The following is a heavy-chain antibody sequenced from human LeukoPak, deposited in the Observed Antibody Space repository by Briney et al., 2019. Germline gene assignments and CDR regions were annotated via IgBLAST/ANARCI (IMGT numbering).Heavy chain of an antibody. CDR2: IYPGDSDT. Sequence: GESLKISCKGSGYSFTTYWIGWVRQMPGKGLEWMGIIYPGDSDTRYSPSFQGQDTISADKSIRTAYLQWSSLRASDTAMYYCARGGSGWYSYFDYWGQGSLVTVSS. V-gene: IGHV5-51*01. CDR3: ARGGSGWYSYFDY. D-gene: IGHD6-19*01. CDR1: GYSFTTYW. J-gene: IGHJ4*02.